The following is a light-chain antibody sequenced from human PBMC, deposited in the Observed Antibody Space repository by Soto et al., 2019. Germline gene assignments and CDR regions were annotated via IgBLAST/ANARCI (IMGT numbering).Light chain of an antibody. CDR3: SSYTSSSTLV. V-gene: IGLV2-14*01. Sequence: QSALTQPASVSGSPGQSITISCTGTSSDVGGYNYVSWYQQHAGKAPKLMIYEVSNRPSGISNRFSGSKSGNTASLTIFGLQAEDEADYYCSSYTSSSTLVFGGGTKLTVL. CDR2: EVS. CDR1: SSDVGGYNY. J-gene: IGLJ2*01.